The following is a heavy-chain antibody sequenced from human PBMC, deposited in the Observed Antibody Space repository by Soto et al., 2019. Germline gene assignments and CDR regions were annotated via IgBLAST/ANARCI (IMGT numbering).Heavy chain of an antibody. D-gene: IGHD1-26*01. Sequence: QVQLVQSGAEVKKPGASVKVSCKASGYTFTSYGISWVRQAPGQGLEWMGWIGPYNGNTHYAQKLQGRVTMTTDTSTSAAYMELRSLRSDATAVYYCARDWKENVGSTCYYWGQGTLVAVSS. CDR2: IGPYNGNT. CDR1: GYTFTSYG. V-gene: IGHV1-18*01. CDR3: ARDWKENVGSTCYY. J-gene: IGHJ4*02.